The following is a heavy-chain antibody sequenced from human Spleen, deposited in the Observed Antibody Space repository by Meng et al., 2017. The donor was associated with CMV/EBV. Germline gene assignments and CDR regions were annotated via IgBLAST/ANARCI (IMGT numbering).Heavy chain of an antibody. D-gene: IGHD1-26*01. CDR1: GFPFSDYA. CDR2: FGSSDYYI. J-gene: IGHJ3*02. Sequence: GGSLRLSCTSSGFPFSDYAMIWVRQAPGKGLEWVSSFGSSDYYIYYADSVRGRFTVSRDNAKQSVYLQMDSLRAEDTAVYYCAWGATSAFDIWGQGTMVTVSS. V-gene: IGHV3-21*01. CDR3: AWGATSAFDI.